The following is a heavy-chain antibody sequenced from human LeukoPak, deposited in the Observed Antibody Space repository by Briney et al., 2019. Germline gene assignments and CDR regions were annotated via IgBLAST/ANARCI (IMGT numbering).Heavy chain of an antibody. D-gene: IGHD5-24*01. V-gene: IGHV3-23*01. J-gene: IGHJ6*03. CDR1: GFTFSSYA. CDR3: AKNIWTEMATIYYYMDV. Sequence: GGSLRLSCAASGFTFSSYAMSWVRQAPGKGLEWVSAISGSAYSTYYAASVKGRFTISRDNSKNTLYLQMNSLRAEDTAVYYCAKNIWTEMATIYYYMDVWGKGTTVTVSS. CDR2: ISGSAYST.